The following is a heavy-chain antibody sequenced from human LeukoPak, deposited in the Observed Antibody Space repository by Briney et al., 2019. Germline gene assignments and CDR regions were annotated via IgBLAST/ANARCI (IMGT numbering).Heavy chain of an antibody. CDR3: ARDPGGSYLDYFDY. Sequence: PGRSLRLSCAASGFTFSNYGMHWVRQAPGKGLEWVALIWYDGSNKYYSDSVKGRFTISRDNSKNTLCLQMNSLRAEDTAVYYCARDPGGSYLDYFDYWGQGTLVTVSS. CDR1: GFTFSNYG. J-gene: IGHJ4*02. CDR2: IWYDGSNK. D-gene: IGHD1-26*01. V-gene: IGHV3-33*01.